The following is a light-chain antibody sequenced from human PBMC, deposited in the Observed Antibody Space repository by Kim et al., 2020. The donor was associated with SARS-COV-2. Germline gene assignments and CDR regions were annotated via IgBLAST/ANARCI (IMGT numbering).Light chain of an antibody. V-gene: IGKV1-5*03. Sequence: LSASGGDRVTVTCRAGQSISSWLAWYQQKPGKAPKILIYKASSLKSGVPSRFSGSGSGTEFALTIRSLQPDDFGTYYCQQYFSHSTFGQGTKLEI. J-gene: IGKJ2*01. CDR1: QSISSW. CDR3: QQYFSHST. CDR2: KAS.